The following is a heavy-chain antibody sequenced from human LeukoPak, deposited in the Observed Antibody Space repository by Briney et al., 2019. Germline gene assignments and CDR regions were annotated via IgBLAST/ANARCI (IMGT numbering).Heavy chain of an antibody. Sequence: PGGSLRLSCAASGFTFSSYVMHWIRQPPGKGLEWIGSIYYSGSTYYNPSLKSRVTISVDTSKNQFSLKLSSVTAADTAVYYCGEDSSGYYRLPDYWGQGTLVTVSS. J-gene: IGHJ4*02. V-gene: IGHV4-39*01. D-gene: IGHD3-22*01. CDR2: IYYSGST. CDR1: GFTFSSYV. CDR3: GEDSSGYYRLPDY.